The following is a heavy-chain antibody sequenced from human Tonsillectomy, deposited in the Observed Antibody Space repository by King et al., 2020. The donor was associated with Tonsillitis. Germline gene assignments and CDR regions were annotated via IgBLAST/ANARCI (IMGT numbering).Heavy chain of an antibody. V-gene: IGHV3-9*01. Sequence: VQLVESGGGLVQPGRSLRLSCAASGFTFDDYAMHWVRQAPGKGLEWVSGISWNSGSIGYADSVKGRFTISRDNAKNSLYLQMNSLRAEDTALYYCAKEGYLWGRGTLVTVSS. CDR1: GFTFDDYA. CDR2: ISWNSGSI. CDR3: AKEGYL. J-gene: IGHJ2*01.